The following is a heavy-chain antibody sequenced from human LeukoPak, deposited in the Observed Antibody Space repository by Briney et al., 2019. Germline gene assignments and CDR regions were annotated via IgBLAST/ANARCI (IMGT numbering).Heavy chain of an antibody. V-gene: IGHV3-74*01. CDR1: GFTFSNYW. J-gene: IGHJ3*02. D-gene: IGHD6-19*01. CDR2: INSDGSTT. CDR3: ATPSIAVAGSDAFDI. Sequence: GGSLRLSCAASGFTFSNYWMHWVRQAPGKGLVWVSRINSDGSTTNYADSVKGRFTISRDNAKNSLYLQMNSLRAEDTAVYYCATPSIAVAGSDAFDIWGQGTMVTVSS.